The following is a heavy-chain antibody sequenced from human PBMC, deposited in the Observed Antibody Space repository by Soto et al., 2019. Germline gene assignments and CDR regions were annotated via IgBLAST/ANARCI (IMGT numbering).Heavy chain of an antibody. CDR1: GYTFSNYG. D-gene: IGHD2-8*02. J-gene: IGHJ5*02. V-gene: IGHV1-18*04. Sequence: QGQLVQSGAEVKKPGASVKFSCTASGYTFSNYGLTWVRQDPGQGLAWTGGISTYNGNTNYAKRVQGKVTMTLDTSTSTAYMELRSPSSDDTAMYYCAACTGSICHRGREGFDPWGQGTLVTVSA. CDR3: AACTGSICHRGREGFDP. CDR2: ISTYNGNT.